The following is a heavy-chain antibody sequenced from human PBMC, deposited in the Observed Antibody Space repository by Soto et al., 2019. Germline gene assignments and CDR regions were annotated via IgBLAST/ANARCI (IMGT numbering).Heavy chain of an antibody. D-gene: IGHD3-22*01. CDR1: GFTFSSYD. V-gene: IGHV3-33*05. CDR2: TSYDESNK. Sequence: GGSLRLSCAASGFTFSSYDMHWVRQAPGKGLEWAAVTSYDESNKYYADSVKGRFTISRHNSKNTLYLQMNSLRVEDTALYYCARDRGRADYSDNSGSLTSWGQGTLVTVSS. J-gene: IGHJ1*01. CDR3: ARDRGRADYSDNSGSLTS.